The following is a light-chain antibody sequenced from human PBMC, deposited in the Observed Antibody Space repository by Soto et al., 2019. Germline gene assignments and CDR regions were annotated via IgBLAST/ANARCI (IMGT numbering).Light chain of an antibody. Sequence: QSALTQPASVSGSPGQSITISCTGTSSDVGGYNYVSWYQQHQGKAPKRMIYEVSNRPSGVSNRFSGSMSGNTAALTISGLQAEDEADDYCSSYTSSSIDDVFGTGTKLTVL. CDR3: SSYTSSSIDDV. CDR1: SSDVGGYNY. CDR2: EVS. J-gene: IGLJ1*01. V-gene: IGLV2-14*01.